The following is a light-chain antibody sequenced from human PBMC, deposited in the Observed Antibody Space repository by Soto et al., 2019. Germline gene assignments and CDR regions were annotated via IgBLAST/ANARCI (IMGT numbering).Light chain of an antibody. CDR3: QQLNSYPL. CDR1: QGISSY. Sequence: IQLTQSPSSLSASVGDRVTITCRASQGISSYLAWYQQKPGKAPNLLIYAASTLQSGVPSRFSGSGSGTDFTLTSSSLQPEDFATYYCQQLNSYPLFGPGTKVDIK. V-gene: IGKV1-9*01. CDR2: AAS. J-gene: IGKJ3*01.